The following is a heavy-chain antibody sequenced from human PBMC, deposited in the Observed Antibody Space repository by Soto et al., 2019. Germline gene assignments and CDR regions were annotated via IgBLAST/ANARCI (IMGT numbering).Heavy chain of an antibody. Sequence: SETLSLTCTVSGGSLISGGYYWTWIRQRPGKGLEWIGYIYYTGVTYYNPSLSSRVSMSVDTSKNQFSLNLASVTAADTAIYYCARDLTSNLNCFDPWGQGTLVTVSS. V-gene: IGHV4-31*03. J-gene: IGHJ5*02. CDR2: IYYTGVT. D-gene: IGHD2-2*01. CDR1: GGSLISGGYY. CDR3: ARDLTSNLNCFDP.